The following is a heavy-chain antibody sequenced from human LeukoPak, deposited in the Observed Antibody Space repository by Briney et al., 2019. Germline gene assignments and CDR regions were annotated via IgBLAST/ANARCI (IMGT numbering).Heavy chain of an antibody. CDR1: GFTFSSYS. CDR2: ISSSSSTI. CDR3: ARLPDDYGDYKYFQH. D-gene: IGHD4-17*01. J-gene: IGHJ1*01. Sequence: GSLRLSCAASGFTFSSYSMNWVRQAPGKGLEWVSYISSSSSTIYYADSVKGRFTISRDNSKNSLYLQMNSLRAEDTAVYYCARLPDDYGDYKYFQHWGQGTLVTVSS. V-gene: IGHV3-48*01.